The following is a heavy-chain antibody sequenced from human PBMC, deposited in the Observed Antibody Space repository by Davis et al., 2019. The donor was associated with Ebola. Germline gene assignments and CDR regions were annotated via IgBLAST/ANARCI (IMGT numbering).Heavy chain of an antibody. V-gene: IGHV4-4*02. CDR3: AREVPYSRFDY. D-gene: IGHD5-18*01. CDR2: IYHSGST. CDR1: GGSISSSNW. J-gene: IGHJ4*02. Sequence: SETLSLTCAVSGGSISSSNWWSWVRQPPGKGLEWIGEIYHSGSTNYNPSLKSRVTISVDTAKNQFSLKLSSVTAADTAVYYCAREVPYSRFDYWGQGTLVTVSS.